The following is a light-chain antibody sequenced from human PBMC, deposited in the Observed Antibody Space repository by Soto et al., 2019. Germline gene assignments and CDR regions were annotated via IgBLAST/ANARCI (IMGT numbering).Light chain of an antibody. CDR3: QHRSNWP. V-gene: IGKV3-11*01. CDR1: QSVSNY. CDR2: HAS. J-gene: IGKJ4*01. Sequence: EIVLTQSPATLSLSPGDRATLSCRASQSVSNYLAWYQQKPGQAPRLLIYHASNRAPGIPARFSGSGSETDFTLTISSLEPEDFAVYYCQHRSNWPFGGGTKVEIK.